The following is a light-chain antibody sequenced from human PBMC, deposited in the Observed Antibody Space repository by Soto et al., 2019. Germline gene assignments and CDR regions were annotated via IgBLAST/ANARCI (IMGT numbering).Light chain of an antibody. Sequence: DIQLTQSPSFLSASVGDRVTITCRASQGISTYLAWYQQKPGKAPKLLTYAASTLQSGVPSRFSGSGSGTEFTLTISSLQPDDFATYYCQQYNSYSWTFGQGTKVDIK. V-gene: IGKV1-9*01. CDR3: QQYNSYSWT. CDR1: QGISTY. J-gene: IGKJ1*01. CDR2: AAS.